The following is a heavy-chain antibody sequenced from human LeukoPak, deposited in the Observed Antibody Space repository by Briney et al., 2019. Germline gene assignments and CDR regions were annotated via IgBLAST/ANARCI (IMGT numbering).Heavy chain of an antibody. CDR2: IYYSGST. J-gene: IGHJ4*02. D-gene: IGHD1-1*01. V-gene: IGHV4-59*01. CDR1: GGSISGYY. CDR3: ARGRSERSFDY. Sequence: KPSETLSLTCTVSGGSISGYYCSWLRQPPGKVLEWIGNIYYSGSTNYNPSLKSRFTISVDTSKNQFSLKLSSVTAADTAIYYCARGRSERSFDYWGQGTLVTVSS.